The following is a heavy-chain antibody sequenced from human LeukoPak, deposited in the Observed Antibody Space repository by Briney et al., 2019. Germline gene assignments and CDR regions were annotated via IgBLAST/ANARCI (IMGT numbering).Heavy chain of an antibody. J-gene: IGHJ6*02. CDR3: ARIPGSSTSSTIKYYYCGMDV. Sequence: SKTLSLTCAVYGGSFSGYYWSWIRQPPGKGLEWIGEINHSGSTNYNPSLKSRVTISVDTSKNQFSLKLSSVTAADTAVYYCARIPGSSTSSTIKYYYCGMDVWGQGTTVTVSS. V-gene: IGHV4-34*01. D-gene: IGHD2-2*01. CDR1: GGSFSGYY. CDR2: INHSGST.